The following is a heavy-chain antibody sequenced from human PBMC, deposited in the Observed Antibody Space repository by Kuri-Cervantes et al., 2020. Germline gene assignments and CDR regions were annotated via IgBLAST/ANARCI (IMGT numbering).Heavy chain of an antibody. CDR1: GSTVSSNY. Sequence: GESLMFSCAASGSTVSSNYMSWVRQAPEKGLEWVSVIYSGGSTYYAESVKGRFTISRDNSKNTLYLQMNSLRAEDTAVYYCATRSGYYSLYYYYIDVWGKGTTVTVFS. CDR3: ATRSGYYSLYYYYIDV. CDR2: IYSGGST. D-gene: IGHD3-3*01. V-gene: IGHV3-53*01. J-gene: IGHJ6*03.